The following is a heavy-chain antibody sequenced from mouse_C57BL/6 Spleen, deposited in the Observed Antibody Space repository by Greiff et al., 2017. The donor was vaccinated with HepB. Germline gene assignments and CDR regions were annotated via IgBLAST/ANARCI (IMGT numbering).Heavy chain of an antibody. CDR3: ARSGGSSVFAY. J-gene: IGHJ3*01. CDR2: ISSGSSTI. V-gene: IGHV5-17*01. Sequence: EVQVVESGGGLVKPGGSLKLSCAASGFTFSDYGMHWVRQAPEKGLEWVAYISSGSSTIYYADTVKGRFTISRDNAKNTLFLQMTSLRSEDTAMYYCARSGGSSVFAYWGQGTLVTVSA. CDR1: GFTFSDYG. D-gene: IGHD1-1*01.